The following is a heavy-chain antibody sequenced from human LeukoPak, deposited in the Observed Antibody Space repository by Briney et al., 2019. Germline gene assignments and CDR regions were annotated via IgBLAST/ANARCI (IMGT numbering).Heavy chain of an antibody. Sequence: GGSLRLSCAASGFTFSSYSMNWVRQAPGKGLEWVSYISSSSSTIYYADSVKGRFTISRDNAKNSLYLQMNSLRAEDTAVYYCARVPAGYVMDVWGQGTTVTVSS. CDR3: ARVPAGYVMDV. V-gene: IGHV3-48*01. CDR2: ISSSSSTI. CDR1: GFTFSSYS. D-gene: IGHD6-13*01. J-gene: IGHJ6*02.